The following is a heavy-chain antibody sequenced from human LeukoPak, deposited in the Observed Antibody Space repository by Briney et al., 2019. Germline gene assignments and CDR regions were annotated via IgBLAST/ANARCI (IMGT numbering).Heavy chain of an antibody. CDR1: GYTFTSYD. CDR3: ARDSGWELKQYYFDH. CDR2: MNPNSGNT. D-gene: IGHD1-26*01. V-gene: IGHV1-8*01. J-gene: IGHJ4*02. Sequence: ASVKVSCKASGYTFTSYDINWVRQATGQGLEWMGWMNPNSGNTGYAQKFQGRVTMTRNTSISTAYMELSSLRSEDTAVYYCARDSGWELKQYYFDHWGQGTLVTVSS.